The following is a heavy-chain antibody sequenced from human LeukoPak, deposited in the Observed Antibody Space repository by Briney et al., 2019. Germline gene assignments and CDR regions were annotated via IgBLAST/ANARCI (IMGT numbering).Heavy chain of an antibody. CDR2: IHYSGST. V-gene: IGHV4-39*07. CDR3: ARGRSIAAGWFDP. D-gene: IGHD6-13*01. CDR1: GGSISSSSYY. Sequence: SETLSLTCTVSGGSISSSSYYWGWIRQPPGKGLEWIGSIHYSGSTYYNPSLKSRVTISVDTSKNQFSLKLSSVTAADTAVYYCARGRSIAAGWFDPWGQGTLVTVSS. J-gene: IGHJ5*02.